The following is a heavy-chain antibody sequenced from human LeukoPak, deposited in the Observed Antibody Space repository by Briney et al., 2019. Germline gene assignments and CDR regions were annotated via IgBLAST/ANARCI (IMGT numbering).Heavy chain of an antibody. Sequence: PGGSLRLSCAASGFTVSSNYMSWVRRAPGKGLEWVSVIYSGGSTYYADSVKGRSTISRDNSKNTLYLQMGSLRAEDMAVYYCARALPPGYYDGSSLNNWFDPWGQGTLVTVSS. CDR3: ARALPPGYYDGSSLNNWFDP. CDR1: GFTVSSNY. V-gene: IGHV3-53*05. CDR2: IYSGGST. J-gene: IGHJ5*02. D-gene: IGHD3-22*01.